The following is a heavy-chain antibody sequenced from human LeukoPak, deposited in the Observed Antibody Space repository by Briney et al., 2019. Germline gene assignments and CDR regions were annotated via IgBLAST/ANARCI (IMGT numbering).Heavy chain of an antibody. Sequence: SVKVSCKASGYTYTDYYAHWVRQAPGQGLEWMGSINPNSGGTNYAQKFQGRITMSRDTSINTAYMELSRLRSDDTAVYYCARELGFCSASSCPLFAYWGQGTPVTVSS. V-gene: IGHV1-2*02. CDR3: ARELGFCSASSCPLFAY. J-gene: IGHJ4*01. D-gene: IGHD2-15*01. CDR1: GYTYTDYY. CDR2: INPNSGGT.